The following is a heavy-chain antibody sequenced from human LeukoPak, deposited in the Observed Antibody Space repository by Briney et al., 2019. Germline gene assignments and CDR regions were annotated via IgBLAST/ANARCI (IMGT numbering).Heavy chain of an antibody. CDR3: GGISPITMVLY. D-gene: IGHD3-10*01. J-gene: IGHJ4*02. CDR1: GFTFSSYE. CDR2: ISSSGSTI. V-gene: IGHV3-48*03. Sequence: GGSLTLSCAASGFTFSSYEMNWVPQAPGQGLEWVSYISSSGSTIYYADHVKGRFTISRDNAKNSMYLQMKSLRAEATSVYSCGGISPITMVLYWGQGTLVTVSS.